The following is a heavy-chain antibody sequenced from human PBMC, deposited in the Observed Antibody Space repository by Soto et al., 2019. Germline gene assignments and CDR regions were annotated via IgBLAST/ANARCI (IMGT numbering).Heavy chain of an antibody. CDR1: GGTFSSYA. Sequence: SVKVSCKASGGTFSSYAISWVRQAPGQGLEWMGGIIPIFGTANYAQKFQGRVTITADESTSTAYMELSSLRSEDTAVYYCARRGYSYGTRLYYYYYGMDVWGQGTTVTVSS. J-gene: IGHJ6*02. CDR3: ARRGYSYGTRLYYYYYGMDV. D-gene: IGHD5-18*01. CDR2: IIPIFGTA. V-gene: IGHV1-69*13.